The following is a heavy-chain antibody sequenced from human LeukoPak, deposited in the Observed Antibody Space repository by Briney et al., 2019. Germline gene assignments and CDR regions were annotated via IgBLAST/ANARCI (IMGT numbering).Heavy chain of an antibody. J-gene: IGHJ5*02. CDR2: INWNGGST. V-gene: IGHV3-20*04. CDR3: ARGLDYSNANWFDP. Sequence: GGSLRLSCAASGFTFDDYGMSWVRQAPGKWLEWVSGINWNGGSTGYADSVKGRFTISRDNAKNSLYLQMNSLRAEDTALYYCARGLDYSNANWFDPWGQGTLVTVSS. D-gene: IGHD4-11*01. CDR1: GFTFDDYG.